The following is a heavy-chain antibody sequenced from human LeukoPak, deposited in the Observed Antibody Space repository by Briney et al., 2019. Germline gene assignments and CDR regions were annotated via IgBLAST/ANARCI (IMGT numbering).Heavy chain of an antibody. D-gene: IGHD2-2*01. CDR1: GFSFSSHW. J-gene: IGHJ4*02. Sequence: GGSLRLSCAASGFSFSSHWVHWVRQAPGKGLVWVSRISDDGSYTSNVDSVKGRFTISRDNVNNMLYLHMNSLRAEDTAVYYCAKDKAPAATQLLTHWGQGTLVTVSS. V-gene: IGHV3-74*01. CDR3: AKDKAPAATQLLTH. CDR2: ISDDGSYT.